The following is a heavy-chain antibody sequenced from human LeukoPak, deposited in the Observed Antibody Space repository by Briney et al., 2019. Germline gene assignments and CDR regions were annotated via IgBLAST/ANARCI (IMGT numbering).Heavy chain of an antibody. CDR2: IYTSGST. CDR1: GGSINTNTYY. D-gene: IGHD3-10*01. Sequence: SETLSLTCTVSGGSINTNTYYWGWIRQPPGKGLEWIGRIYTSGSTNYNPSLKSRVTMSVDTSKNQFSLKLSSVTAADTAVYYCARGGSGSLDYYFDYWGQGTLVTVSS. CDR3: ARGGSGSLDYYFDY. J-gene: IGHJ4*02. V-gene: IGHV4-39*07.